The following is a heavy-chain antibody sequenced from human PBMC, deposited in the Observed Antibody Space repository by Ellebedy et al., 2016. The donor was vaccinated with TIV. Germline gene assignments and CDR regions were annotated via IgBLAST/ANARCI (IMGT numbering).Heavy chain of an antibody. D-gene: IGHD2-8*01. CDR3: ARGRSSNGYFDL. J-gene: IGHJ2*01. Sequence: GESLKISCAASGFILTNYWMNWVRQAPGKGLEWVASIGQDGSEKFFVDSVKGRLATSRDNAKKMLYLQLSGLRAEDTALYYCARGRSSNGYFDLWGRGTLVIVSS. V-gene: IGHV3-7*03. CDR1: GFILTNYW. CDR2: IGQDGSEK.